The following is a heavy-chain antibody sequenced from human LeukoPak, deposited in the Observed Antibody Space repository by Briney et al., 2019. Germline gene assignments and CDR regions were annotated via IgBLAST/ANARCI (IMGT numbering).Heavy chain of an antibody. V-gene: IGHV4-61*08. D-gene: IGHD3-3*01. CDR2: IYSSGNT. Sequence: PSETLSLTCAVSGGSISSGGYSWNWIRQTPGKGLEWIGSIYSSGNTNYNPSLKSRVTISVDTSKNQFSLMLTSVTAADTAVYYCARGVVITGLDYWGQGTLVTVSS. J-gene: IGHJ4*02. CDR1: GGSISSGGYS. CDR3: ARGVVITGLDY.